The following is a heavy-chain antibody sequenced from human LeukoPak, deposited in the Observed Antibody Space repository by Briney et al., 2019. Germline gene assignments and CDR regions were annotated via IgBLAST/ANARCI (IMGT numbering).Heavy chain of an antibody. Sequence: GGSLRLSCAASGFTVSRSWTSWVRQTPGRGLEGVACMHENGGTEYYVDSVRGRFAISRDNTKNSLYLQMSSLTVEDTAIYYCARDLSSRDAYWGQGTLVTVSS. J-gene: IGHJ4*02. CDR2: MHENGGTE. D-gene: IGHD6-13*01. CDR3: ARDLSSRDAY. CDR1: GFTVSRSW. V-gene: IGHV3-7*03.